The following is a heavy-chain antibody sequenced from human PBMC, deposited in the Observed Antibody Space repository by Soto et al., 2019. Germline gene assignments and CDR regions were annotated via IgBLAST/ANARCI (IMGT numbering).Heavy chain of an antibody. V-gene: IGHV3-64D*09. D-gene: IGHD6-19*01. CDR1: GFTFSSYA. CDR3: VKSGWYYFDY. Sequence: EGSLRLSCSASGFTFSSYAMHWVRQAPGKGLEYVSAISSNGGSTYYADSVKGRFTISRDNSKNTLYLQMSSLRAEDTAVYYCVKSGWYYFDYWGQGTLVTVSS. J-gene: IGHJ4*02. CDR2: ISSNGGST.